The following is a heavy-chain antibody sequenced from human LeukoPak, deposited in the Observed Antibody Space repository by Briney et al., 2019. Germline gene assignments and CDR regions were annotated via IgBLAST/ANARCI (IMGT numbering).Heavy chain of an antibody. J-gene: IGHJ4*02. CDR3: ARGPATGDFDY. Sequence: ASVKVSCKASGYTFTSYYMHWVRQAPGQGLEWMGWINPNSGGTAYAQNLQGRVTMTRDTSISTVYMELSRLRSDDTAVYYCARGPATGDFDYWGQGTLVTVSS. CDR1: GYTFTSYY. V-gene: IGHV1-2*02. D-gene: IGHD7-27*01. CDR2: INPNSGGT.